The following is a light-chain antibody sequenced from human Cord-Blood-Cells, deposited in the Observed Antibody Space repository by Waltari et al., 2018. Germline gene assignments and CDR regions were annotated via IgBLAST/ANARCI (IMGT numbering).Light chain of an antibody. CDR2: DAS. CDR3: QQRSNWT. V-gene: IGKV3-11*01. Sequence: EIVLTQSPATLSLSPGERVTLSCRASQSVSSYLAWYQQKPGQAPRPLIYDASNRATGIPARFSGSGSGTDFTLTISSLEPEDFAVYYCQQRSNWTFGQGTKVEIK. CDR1: QSVSSY. J-gene: IGKJ1*01.